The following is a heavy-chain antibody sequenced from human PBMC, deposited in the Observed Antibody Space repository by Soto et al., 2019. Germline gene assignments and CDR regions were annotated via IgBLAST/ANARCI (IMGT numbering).Heavy chain of an antibody. D-gene: IGHD3-9*01. J-gene: IGHJ6*02. CDR2: VSTNGAT. CDR3: ARADYEILTGSYAMDV. CDR1: DDFISSYY. V-gene: IGHV4-4*07. Sequence: PSETLSLTCTVSDDFISSYYWNWIRQPAGKGLEWIGRVSTNGATNYNPSLESRVTMSVDTSKNQFSLKLTSVTAADTAVYFCARADYEILTGSYAMDVWGQVTTVAVSS.